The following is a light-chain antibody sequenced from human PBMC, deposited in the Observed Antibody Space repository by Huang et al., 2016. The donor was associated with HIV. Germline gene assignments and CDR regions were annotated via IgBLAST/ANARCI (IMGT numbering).Light chain of an antibody. CDR2: DAS. CDR1: PTVRNRC. J-gene: IGKJ2*01. CDR3: QQYDDSSYS. V-gene: IGKV3D-20*01. Sequence: IVLTQSPATFYLSPGEQATLSCGATPTVRNRCLAWFQQKPGLAPRLLIYDASVRATGIPDRFSGSGSGTDFTLTISRLEPEDFAVYYCQQYDDSSYSFGQGTKLQIK.